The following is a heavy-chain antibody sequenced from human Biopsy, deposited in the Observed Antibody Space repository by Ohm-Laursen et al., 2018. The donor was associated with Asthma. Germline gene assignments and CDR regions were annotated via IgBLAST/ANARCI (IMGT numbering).Heavy chain of an antibody. J-gene: IGHJ4*02. CDR2: MSYDGSIK. CDR1: GFTFSSYG. V-gene: IGHV3-33*05. D-gene: IGHD3-10*01. CDR3: ARGLDYSGRSGFDY. Sequence: SLRLSCTASGFTFSSYGMDWVRQAPGKGLEWVALMSYDGSIKDYADSVKGRFTISRDNSMNTLYLHMNSLRVEDTAVYYCARGLDYSGRSGFDYWGQGTLVTVFS.